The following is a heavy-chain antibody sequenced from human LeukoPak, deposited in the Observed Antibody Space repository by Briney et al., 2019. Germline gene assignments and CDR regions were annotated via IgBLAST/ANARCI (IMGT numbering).Heavy chain of an antibody. CDR1: GYTFTSYG. V-gene: IGHV1-18*04. D-gene: IGHD2-15*01. Sequence: APVKVSCKASGYTFTSYGISWWRQAPGQELECMGWISGYNGNTNYVQKLQGRVTMTTDTSTSTAYMELRSLRSDDTAVYYCARDRGYCSGGSCYSWGYWGQGTLVTVSS. CDR2: ISGYNGNT. CDR3: ARDRGYCSGGSCYSWGY. J-gene: IGHJ4*02.